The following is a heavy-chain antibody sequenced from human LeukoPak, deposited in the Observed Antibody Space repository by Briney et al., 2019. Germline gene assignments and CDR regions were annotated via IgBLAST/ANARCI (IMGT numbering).Heavy chain of an antibody. CDR2: INQDGSET. J-gene: IGHJ4*02. D-gene: IGHD5-12*01. CDR1: GFIFSHYW. Sequence: GGSLRLSCAASGFIFSHYWLRWGREAPGKGVEWVGNINQDGSETYYVDSVKGGFTISRDNAKNSVYLQMNTLRAEDTAVYYCAREGMATINHWGQGTLVTVSS. V-gene: IGHV3-7*01. CDR3: AREGMATINH.